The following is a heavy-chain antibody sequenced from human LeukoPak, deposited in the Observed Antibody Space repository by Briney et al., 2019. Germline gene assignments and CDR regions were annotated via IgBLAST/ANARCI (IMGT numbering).Heavy chain of an antibody. CDR1: GYTFTNYA. D-gene: IGHD3-10*01. CDR2: INAGNGNT. CDR3: ARGILWFGELSSLGY. J-gene: IGHJ4*02. Sequence: GAPVKVSCKASGYTFTNYAIHWVRQAPGQRLEWMGWINAGNGNTRYSQKFQGRVTITIDTSASTAYMELGSLRSEDTAVYYCARGILWFGELSSLGYWGQGTLVTVSS. V-gene: IGHV1-3*01.